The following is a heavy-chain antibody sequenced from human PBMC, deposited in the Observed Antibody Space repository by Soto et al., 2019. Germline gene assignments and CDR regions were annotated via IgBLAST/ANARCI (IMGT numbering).Heavy chain of an antibody. CDR3: ARTTGYSSR. V-gene: IGHV4-34*01. CDR2: INHSGST. D-gene: IGHD6-19*01. J-gene: IGHJ4*02. CDR1: GGSFSGYY. Sequence: SETLSLTCAVYGGSFSGYYWSWIRQPPGKGLEWIGEINHSGSTNYNPSLKSRVTISVDTSKNQFSLKLSSVTAADTAVYYCARTTGYSSRWGQGTLVTVSS.